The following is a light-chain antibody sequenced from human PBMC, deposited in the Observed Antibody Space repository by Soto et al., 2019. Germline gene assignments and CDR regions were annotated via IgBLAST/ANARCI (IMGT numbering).Light chain of an antibody. CDR2: SAS. CDR3: QQYNNLPPT. V-gene: IGKV3-15*01. CDR1: ERVSTN. Sequence: DIGMTQSPLTLSVSPGESATLSCRASERVSTNLAWYQQPPGQAPRLLIYSASRRPTDIPVRFSGSGSGAEFTLTISSLQSEDFAIYYCQQYNNLPPTFGQGTRWIS. J-gene: IGKJ1*01.